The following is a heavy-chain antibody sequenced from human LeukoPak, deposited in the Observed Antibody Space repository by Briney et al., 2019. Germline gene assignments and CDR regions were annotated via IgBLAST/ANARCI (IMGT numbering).Heavy chain of an antibody. D-gene: IGHD3-3*01. V-gene: IGHV1-69*13. Sequence: ASVKVSCKASGGTFSNYAISWVRQAPGQGLEWMGGIIPIFGTANYAQKFQGRVTITADGSTSTAYMELSSLRSEDTAVYYCARNSDFWSGYYSAWGQGTLVTVSS. CDR1: GGTFSNYA. CDR2: IIPIFGTA. J-gene: IGHJ5*02. CDR3: ARNSDFWSGYYSA.